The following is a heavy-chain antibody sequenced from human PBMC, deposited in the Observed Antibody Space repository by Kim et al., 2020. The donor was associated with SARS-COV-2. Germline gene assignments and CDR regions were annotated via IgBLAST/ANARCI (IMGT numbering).Heavy chain of an antibody. V-gene: IGHV3-21*01. CDR2: ISSSSSYI. D-gene: IGHD1-26*01. CDR3: ARNLGGGELHFPIDY. Sequence: GGSLRLSCAASGFTFSSYSMNWVRQAPGKGLEWVSSISSSSSYIYYADSVKGRFTISRDNAKNSLYLQMNSLRAEDTAVYYCARNLGGGELHFPIDYWGHGTLVTVSS. J-gene: IGHJ4*03. CDR1: GFTFSSYS.